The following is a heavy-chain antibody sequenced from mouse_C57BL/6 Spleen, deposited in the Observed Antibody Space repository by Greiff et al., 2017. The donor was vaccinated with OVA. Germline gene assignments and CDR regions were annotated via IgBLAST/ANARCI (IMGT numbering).Heavy chain of an antibody. Sequence: QVQLQQPGAELVRPGTSVKLSCKASGYTFTSYWMHWVKQRPGQGLEWIGVIDPSDSYTNYNQKFKGKATLTVDTSSSTAYMQLSSLTSEDSAFYYGAREYYGKIAMDYWGQGTSVTVSS. CDR1: GYTFTSYW. CDR3: AREYYGKIAMDY. V-gene: IGHV1-59*01. J-gene: IGHJ4*01. CDR2: IDPSDSYT. D-gene: IGHD2-1*01.